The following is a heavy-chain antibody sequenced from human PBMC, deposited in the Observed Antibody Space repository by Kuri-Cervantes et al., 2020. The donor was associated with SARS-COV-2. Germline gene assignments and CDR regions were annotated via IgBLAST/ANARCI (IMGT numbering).Heavy chain of an antibody. CDR2: IIPILGIA. Sequence: SVKVSCKASGCNFSSYANSWVRQAPGQGLEWMGRIIPILGIANYAQKFQGRVTITADKSTSTAYMELSSLRSEDTAVYYCARGESAPVGYFDLWGRGTLVTVSS. V-gene: IGHV1-69*04. CDR1: GCNFSSYA. CDR3: ARGESAPVGYFDL. J-gene: IGHJ2*01. D-gene: IGHD3-10*01.